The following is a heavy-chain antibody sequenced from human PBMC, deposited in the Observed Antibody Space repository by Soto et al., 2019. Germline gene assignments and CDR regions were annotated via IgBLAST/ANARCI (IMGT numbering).Heavy chain of an antibody. Sequence: GGSLRLSCAASGFTFSSYAMSWVRQAPGKGLEWVSAISGSGGSTYYADSVKGRFTIPRDNSKNTLYLQMNSLRAEDTAVYYCAKDNDVTMIVVVTHNFDYWGQGTLVTVSS. CDR2: ISGSGGST. D-gene: IGHD3-22*01. V-gene: IGHV3-23*01. J-gene: IGHJ4*02. CDR1: GFTFSSYA. CDR3: AKDNDVTMIVVVTHNFDY.